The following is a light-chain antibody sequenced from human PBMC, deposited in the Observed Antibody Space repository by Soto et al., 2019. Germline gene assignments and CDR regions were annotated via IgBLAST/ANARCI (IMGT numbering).Light chain of an antibody. Sequence: EIVMTQSPATLSVSPGERATLSCRASLSVSSNLAWYQQKPGQAPRLLIYGASTKATGIPARFSGSGSATEFTLTISSLQSEDFAVYYCQQYNNWPQTVGQGTKVEIK. CDR2: GAS. V-gene: IGKV3-15*01. J-gene: IGKJ1*01. CDR1: LSVSSN. CDR3: QQYNNWPQT.